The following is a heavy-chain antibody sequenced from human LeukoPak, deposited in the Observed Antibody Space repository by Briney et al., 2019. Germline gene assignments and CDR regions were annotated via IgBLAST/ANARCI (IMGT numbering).Heavy chain of an antibody. J-gene: IGHJ4*02. CDR2: IRSKTHSYAT. V-gene: IGHV3-73*01. CDR3: TRRSIASTRTDDY. CDR1: GFNFSGSA. Sequence: PGGSLRLSCAASGFNFSGSAIHWVRQASGKGLEWVGRIRSKTHSYATTYAESLKGRFTISRDDSKNTTYLQMSSLKTDDTAVYYCTRRSIASTRTDDYWGQGTLVTVSS. D-gene: IGHD6-13*01.